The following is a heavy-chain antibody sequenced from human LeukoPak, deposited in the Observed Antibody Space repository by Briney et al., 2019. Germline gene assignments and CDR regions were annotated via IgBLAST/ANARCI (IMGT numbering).Heavy chain of an antibody. Sequence: SQTLSLTCAISGDSVSSNSAAWSWIGQSPSRGLEWLGRTYYRSKWYNDYAVSVKSRITINPDTSKNQFSLQLNSVTPEDTAVYYCARDPLRLYYYDSSGYYYYGMDVWGQGTTVTVSS. J-gene: IGHJ6*02. CDR1: GDSVSSNSAA. D-gene: IGHD3-22*01. CDR3: ARDPLRLYYYDSSGYYYYGMDV. CDR2: TYYRSKWYN. V-gene: IGHV6-1*01.